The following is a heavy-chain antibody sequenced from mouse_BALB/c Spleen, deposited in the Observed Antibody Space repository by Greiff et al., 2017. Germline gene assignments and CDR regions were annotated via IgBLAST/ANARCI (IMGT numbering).Heavy chain of an antibody. CDR1: GYTFTDYA. CDR3: ARWEDGSTRFDY. CDR2: ISTYYGDA. Sequence: QVQLQQSGAELVRPGVSVKISCKGSGYTFTDYAMHWVKQSHAKSLEWIGVISTYYGDASYNQKFKGKATMTVDKSSSTAYMELARLTSEDSAIYYCARWEDGSTRFDYWGQGTTLTVSS. V-gene: IGHV1S137*01. J-gene: IGHJ2*01. D-gene: IGHD1-1*01.